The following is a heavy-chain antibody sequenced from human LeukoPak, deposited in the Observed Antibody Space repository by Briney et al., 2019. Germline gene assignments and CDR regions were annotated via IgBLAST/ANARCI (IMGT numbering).Heavy chain of an antibody. D-gene: IGHD2-2*03. CDR3: AKVNWICGEHS. CDR1: GFTLSSCA. V-gene: IGHV3-23*01. Sequence: GGSLRLSCAASGFTLSSCAVSWVRQAPGRGLEWVSAIRDDGTWYADSVKGRFTISRDSSKDTLYLQMNSLRAEDTALYYCAKVNWICGEHSWGQGTLVTVSS. CDR2: IRDDGT. J-gene: IGHJ4*02.